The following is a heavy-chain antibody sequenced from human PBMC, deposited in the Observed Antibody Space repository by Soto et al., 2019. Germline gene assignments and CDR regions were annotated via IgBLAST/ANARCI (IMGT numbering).Heavy chain of an antibody. J-gene: IGHJ4*02. V-gene: IGHV6-1*01. CDR1: GDSVSSNSAA. CDR2: TYYRSRWYN. D-gene: IGHD2-15*01. CDR3: ARDPFSQYSPDSSGFIN. Sequence: SQTLSLTCAISGDSVSSNSAAWNWIRQSPPRGLEWLGRTYYRSRWYNDYAVSVRSRITVNADTSKNQFSLHLNSVTPEDTAVYYCARDPFSQYSPDSSGFINWGPGTMVTVSS.